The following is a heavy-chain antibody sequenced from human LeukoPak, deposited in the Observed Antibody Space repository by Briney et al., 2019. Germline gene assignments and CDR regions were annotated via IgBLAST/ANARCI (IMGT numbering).Heavy chain of an antibody. CDR2: INPSGGST. Sequence: ASVKVSCKASGYTFTSYYMHWVRQAPGQGLEWMGIINPSGGSTGYAQKFQGRVTMTRDTSTSTVYMELSSLRSEDTAVYYCARDLVTGTQLRHWGQGTLVTVSS. D-gene: IGHD1-20*01. J-gene: IGHJ4*02. CDR1: GYTFTSYY. V-gene: IGHV1-46*01. CDR3: ARDLVTGTQLRH.